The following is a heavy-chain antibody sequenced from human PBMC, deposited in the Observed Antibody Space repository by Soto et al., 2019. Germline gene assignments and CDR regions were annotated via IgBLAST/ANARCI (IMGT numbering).Heavy chain of an antibody. CDR2: MNPNSGNT. D-gene: IGHD3-10*01. J-gene: IGHJ3*02. Sequence: ASVKVSCKASGYTFTCYDINWVRQATGQGLEWMGWMNPNSGNTGYAQKFQGRVTMTRNTSISTAYMELSSLRSEDTAVYYCALRGVLLWFGELSGRDAFDIWGQGTMVTVSS. CDR3: ALRGVLLWFGELSGRDAFDI. CDR1: GYTFTCYD. V-gene: IGHV1-8*01.